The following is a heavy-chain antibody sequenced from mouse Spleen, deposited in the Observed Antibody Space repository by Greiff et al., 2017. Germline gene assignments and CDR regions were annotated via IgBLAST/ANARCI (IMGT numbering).Heavy chain of an antibody. CDR2: INPSNGGT. J-gene: IGHJ1*01. D-gene: IGHD2-3*01. CDR3: TRWIYDGYYDWYFDV. V-gene: IGHV1S81*02. CDR1: GYTFTSYY. Sequence: VQLQQSGAELVKPGASVKLSCKASGYTFTSYYMYWVKQRPGQGLEWIGEINPSNGGTNFNEKFKSKATLTVDKSSSTAYMQLSSLTSEDSAVYYCTRWIYDGYYDWYFDVWGAGTTVTVSS.